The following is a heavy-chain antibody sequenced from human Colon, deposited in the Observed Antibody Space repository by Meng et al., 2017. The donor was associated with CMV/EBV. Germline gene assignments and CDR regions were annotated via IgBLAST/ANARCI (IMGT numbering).Heavy chain of an antibody. J-gene: IGHJ3*02. CDR2: IYYSGGT. Sequence: SETLSLTCTVSGGSLSSYYWNWIRQSPGKGLEWIGYIYYSGGTNYNPSLKSRVTISVDSSKNQFSLRLSSVTPADTAVYYCARDGVMVAYGGNSNSFDIWGQGTLVTVSS. D-gene: IGHD4-23*01. CDR1: GGSLSSYY. V-gene: IGHV4-59*01. CDR3: ARDGVMVAYGGNSNSFDI.